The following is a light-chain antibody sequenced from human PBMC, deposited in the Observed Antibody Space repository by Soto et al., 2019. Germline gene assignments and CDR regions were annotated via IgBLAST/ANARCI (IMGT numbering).Light chain of an antibody. Sequence: DIHMTQSPSSRSSSIGDRVTITCGASQSISGYLNWYQQKPGKAPMLLIYGATNLQSGVPSRFSGSGSRTEFTLTMSGLKNEDFATYYCQQGHSTTYTFGQGTKVDIK. CDR2: GAT. CDR3: QQGHSTTYT. J-gene: IGKJ2*01. CDR1: QSISGY. V-gene: IGKV1-39*01.